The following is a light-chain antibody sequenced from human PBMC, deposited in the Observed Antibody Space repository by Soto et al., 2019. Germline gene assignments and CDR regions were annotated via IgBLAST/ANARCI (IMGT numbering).Light chain of an antibody. CDR1: QSVTSNY. J-gene: IGKJ1*01. CDR2: GAS. CDR3: QQYSSSRT. Sequence: IVMTQSPATLSVSPGERATLSCRASQSVTSNYLAWYQQKPGQAPRLLIFGASIRVTGIPDRFIGSGSGTDFTLTISRLEPEDFAVYYCQQYSSSRTFGQGTKVDIK. V-gene: IGKV3-20*01.